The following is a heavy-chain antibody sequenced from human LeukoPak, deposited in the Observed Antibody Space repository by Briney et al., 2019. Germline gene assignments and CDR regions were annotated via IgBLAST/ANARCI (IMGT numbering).Heavy chain of an antibody. CDR3: ARDLDDSSNLYSKIDSFFDY. D-gene: IGHD3-22*01. J-gene: IGHJ4*02. Sequence: ASVKVSCKASGYTFASYYMHWVRQAPGQGFEWMGIINPSGGNTIYAQKFQGRVTMTRDTSTSTVYMELSSLRSEDTAVYYCARDLDDSSNLYSKIDSFFDYWGQGTLVTVSS. CDR2: INPSGGNT. CDR1: GYTFASYY. V-gene: IGHV1-46*01.